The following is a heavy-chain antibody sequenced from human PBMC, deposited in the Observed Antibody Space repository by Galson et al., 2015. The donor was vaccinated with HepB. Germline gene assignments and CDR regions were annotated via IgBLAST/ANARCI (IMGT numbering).Heavy chain of an antibody. D-gene: IGHD2-15*01. Sequence: SLRLSCAASGFTFSSYDMHWVRQATGKGLEWVSAIGTAGDTYYPGSVKGRFTISRENAKNSLYLQMNSLRAGDTAVYYCARALHHCSGGSCYSYYYYGMDVWGQGTTVTVSS. CDR3: ARALHHCSGGSCYSYYYYGMDV. CDR2: IGTAGDT. CDR1: GFTFSSYD. V-gene: IGHV3-13*01. J-gene: IGHJ6*02.